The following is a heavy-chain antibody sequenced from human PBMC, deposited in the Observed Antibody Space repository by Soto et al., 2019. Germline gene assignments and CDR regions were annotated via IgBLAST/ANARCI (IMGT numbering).Heavy chain of an antibody. CDR3: VRDGTKTLRDWFDP. J-gene: IGHJ5*02. Sequence: SETLSLTCTVSGASISGFYWSWIRKSAGKGLEWIGRIYATGTTDYNPSLKSRVMMSVDASKKQFSLKLRSVTAADTAVYYCVRDGTKTLRDWFDPWGQGISVTVSS. V-gene: IGHV4-4*07. CDR1: GASISGFY. CDR2: IYATGTT. D-gene: IGHD1-1*01.